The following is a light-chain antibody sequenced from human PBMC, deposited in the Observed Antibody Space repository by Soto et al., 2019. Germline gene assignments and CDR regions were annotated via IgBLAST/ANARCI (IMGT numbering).Light chain of an antibody. CDR2: SAS. J-gene: IGKJ1*01. CDR1: QGVSSY. V-gene: IGKV1-9*01. Sequence: DIQLTQSPSFLSASVGDRVTITCRASQGVSSYLAWYQQEPGKAPNLLIYSASTLQSGVPSRFSGSGSGTDFTLTISSLQPEDFATYYCQHLNGYPRTFGQGTKVEIK. CDR3: QHLNGYPRT.